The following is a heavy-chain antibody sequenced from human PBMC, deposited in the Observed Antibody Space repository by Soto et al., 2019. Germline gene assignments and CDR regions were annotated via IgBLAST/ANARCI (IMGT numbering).Heavy chain of an antibody. CDR3: AKDFFPPRIAVAGLLDV. CDR2: ISGSGGST. D-gene: IGHD6-19*01. CDR1: GFTFSSYA. J-gene: IGHJ6*02. V-gene: IGHV3-23*01. Sequence: PGGSLRLSCAASGFTFSSYAMSWVRQAPGKGLEWVSAISGSGGSTYYADSVKGRFTISRDNSKNTLYLQMNSLRAEDTAVYYCAKDFFPPRIAVAGLLDVWGQGTTVTVSS.